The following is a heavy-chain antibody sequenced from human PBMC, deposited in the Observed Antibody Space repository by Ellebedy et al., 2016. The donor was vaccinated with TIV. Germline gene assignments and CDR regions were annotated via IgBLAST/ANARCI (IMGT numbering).Heavy chain of an antibody. J-gene: IGHJ6*02. CDR2: IYPGDSDT. CDR3: ARSFYDILTGYYHGMDV. V-gene: IGHV5-51*01. CDR1: GYSFTSYW. D-gene: IGHD3-9*01. Sequence: GESLKISCKGSGYSFTSYWIGWVRQMPGKGLEWMGIIYPGDSDTRYSPSFQGQVTISADKSISTAYLQWSSLKASDTAMYYCARSFYDILTGYYHGMDVWGQGTTVTVSS.